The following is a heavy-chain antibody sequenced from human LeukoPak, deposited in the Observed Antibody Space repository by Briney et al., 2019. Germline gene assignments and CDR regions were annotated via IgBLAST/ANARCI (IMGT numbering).Heavy chain of an antibody. CDR1: GSSISSYY. D-gene: IGHD6-19*01. J-gene: IGHJ4*02. CDR2: IYYSGST. Sequence: PSETLSLTCTVSGSSISSYYWSWIRQPPGKGLEWIGYIYYSGSTNYNPSLKSRVTISVDTSKNQFSLKLSSVTAADTAVYYCARHQQQWLPILDYWGQGTLVTVSS. V-gene: IGHV4-59*08. CDR3: ARHQQQWLPILDY.